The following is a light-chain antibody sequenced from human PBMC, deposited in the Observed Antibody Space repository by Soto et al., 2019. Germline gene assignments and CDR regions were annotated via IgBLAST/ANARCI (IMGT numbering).Light chain of an antibody. J-gene: IGKJ1*01. V-gene: IGKV3-20*01. CDR3: QQYNSYPRT. CDR1: QSVSSSY. CDR2: GAY. Sequence: EIVLTQSPGTLSLSPGERATLSCRASQSVSSSYLAWYQQKPGQAPRLLIYGAYSRATGIQDRFSGSGSGTDFTLTISSLQPDDFATYYCQQYNSYPRTFGQGTKVDIK.